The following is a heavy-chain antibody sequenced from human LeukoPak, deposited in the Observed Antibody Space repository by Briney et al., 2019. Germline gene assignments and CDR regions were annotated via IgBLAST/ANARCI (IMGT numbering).Heavy chain of an antibody. CDR2: IYYDGSNK. V-gene: IGHV3-30*02. D-gene: IGHD1-26*01. J-gene: IGHJ6*03. CDR3: AKGRSGSYRYYYYYMDV. Sequence: GGSLRLSCAASGFTFSSYGMHWVRQAPGKGLEWVAVIYYDGSNKYYADSVKGRFTISRDNSKNTLYLQMNSLRAEDTAVYYCAKGRSGSYRYYYYYMDVWGKGTTVTVSS. CDR1: GFTFSSYG.